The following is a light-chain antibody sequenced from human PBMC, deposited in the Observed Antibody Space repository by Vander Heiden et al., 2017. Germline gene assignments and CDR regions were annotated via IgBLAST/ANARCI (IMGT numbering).Light chain of an antibody. J-gene: IGKJ3*01. CDR2: WAS. CDR1: QSVLYSSNNKNY. V-gene: IGKV4-1*01. CDR3: QQCYCAPRIT. Sequence: IVMTQSPDSLAVALGERATINCKSSQSVLYSSNNKNYLAWYQQKPGQPPKLLIYWASTRESGVPDRFSGSGSGTDFTLTIRSLQAEDVAVYYCQQCYCAPRITFG.